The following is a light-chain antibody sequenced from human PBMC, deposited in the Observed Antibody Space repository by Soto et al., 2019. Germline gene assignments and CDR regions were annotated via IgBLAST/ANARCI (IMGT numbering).Light chain of an antibody. CDR2: DVS. Sequence: QSALTQPASVSGSPGQSITISCTGTSSDVGGYNYVSWYQQHPGKAPKVMIYDVSNRPSGVSNRFSGSKSGNTASLTISGLQAEDEADYNCSSYTSSSTLVLFGGGTKLTVL. V-gene: IGLV2-14*01. CDR3: SSYTSSSTLVL. J-gene: IGLJ2*01. CDR1: SSDVGGYNY.